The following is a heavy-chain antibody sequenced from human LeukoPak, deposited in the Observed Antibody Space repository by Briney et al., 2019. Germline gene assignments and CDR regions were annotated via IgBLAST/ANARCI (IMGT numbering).Heavy chain of an antibody. V-gene: IGHV3-15*01. D-gene: IGHD4-17*01. CDR2: IKSKTDGGTT. CDR1: GFTFSNAW. Sequence: PGGSLRLSWAASGFTFSNAWMSWFRQAPGKGREWVGCIKSKTDGGTTDYAAPVKGRFTISRDDSKNTLYLQMNSLKTEDPAVYYCTTCLLYGEVDYWGQGTLVTVSS. J-gene: IGHJ4*02. CDR3: TTCLLYGEVDY.